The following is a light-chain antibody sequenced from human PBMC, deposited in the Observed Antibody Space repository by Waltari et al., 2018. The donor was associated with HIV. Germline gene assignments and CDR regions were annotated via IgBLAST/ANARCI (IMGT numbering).Light chain of an antibody. CDR1: SSNIGSNT. J-gene: IGLJ3*02. CDR3: AACDDSLNGPV. CDR2: GNN. V-gene: IGLV1-44*01. Sequence: QSVLTQPPSASGTPGQRVTISCSGISSNIGSNTVNWYQQLPGTAPKLLIYGNNQRPAGVPDRFSGSKSGTSASLAISGLQSEDEADYYCAACDDSLNGPVFGGGTKLTVL.